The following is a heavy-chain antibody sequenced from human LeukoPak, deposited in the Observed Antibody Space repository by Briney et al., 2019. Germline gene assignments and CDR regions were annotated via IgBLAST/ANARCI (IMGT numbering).Heavy chain of an antibody. CDR1: GFTFSSYG. D-gene: IGHD3-22*01. Sequence: RGSLRLSCAASGFTFSSYGMHWVRQAPGKGLEWVAFIRYDGSNKYYADSVKGRFTISRDNSKNTLYLQMNSLRAEDTAVYYCGTYYYDSSGYLDYWGQGTLVTVSS. CDR2: IRYDGSNK. CDR3: GTYYYDSSGYLDY. V-gene: IGHV3-30*02. J-gene: IGHJ4*02.